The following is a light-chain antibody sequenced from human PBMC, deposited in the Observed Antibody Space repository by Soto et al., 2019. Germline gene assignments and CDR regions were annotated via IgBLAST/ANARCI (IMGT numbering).Light chain of an antibody. CDR3: QQCIVWPQFT. V-gene: IGKV3-15*01. J-gene: IGKJ5*01. CDR2: GAS. CDR1: QSVSTF. Sequence: EIVMTKSPATMSVSPGDSVTLSCRASQSVSTFLAWYQHRPCQPPRLLIYGASPRATGVPARFSGSGSDTDCTLTISILQSEDFAVYCCQQCIVWPQFTFGQGTRLEIK.